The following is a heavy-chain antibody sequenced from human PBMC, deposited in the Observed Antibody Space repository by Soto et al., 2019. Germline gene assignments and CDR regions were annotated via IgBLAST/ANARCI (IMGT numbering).Heavy chain of an antibody. CDR1: GYTLSNYS. CDR2: INPGSGYT. V-gene: IGHV1-3*01. Sequence: QVQFVQSGAEVKKPGASVRLSCKPSGYTLSNYSIQWVRQAAGQGLQWLGWINPGSGYTEYSQRFQGRVTLSRDNSASTFYMDLTSLTSEDTAVYFCTRDLNGGNPFDYWGQGTLVTVSS. CDR3: TRDLNGGNPFDY. J-gene: IGHJ4*02. D-gene: IGHD2-8*01.